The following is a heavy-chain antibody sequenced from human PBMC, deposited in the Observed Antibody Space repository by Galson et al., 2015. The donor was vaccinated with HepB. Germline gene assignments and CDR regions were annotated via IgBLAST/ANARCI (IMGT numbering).Heavy chain of an antibody. CDR2: ISKGGDII. Sequence: SLRLSCAASGFTFSRYAMNWVRQAPGKGLEWVSYISKGGDIIFYADSVKGRFTIARDTAQNSVSLLMNNLRADDTAVYYCARASLRAFDIWGQGPLVTVSS. CDR3: ARASLRAFDI. V-gene: IGHV3-48*01. CDR1: GFTFSRYA. D-gene: IGHD3-10*01. J-gene: IGHJ3*02.